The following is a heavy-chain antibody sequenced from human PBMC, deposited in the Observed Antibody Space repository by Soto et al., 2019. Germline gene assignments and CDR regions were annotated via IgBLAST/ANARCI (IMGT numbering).Heavy chain of an antibody. V-gene: IGHV4-39*01. CDR1: GGSISSSSYY. CDR3: ARHLFSSRWYLI. D-gene: IGHD6-19*01. Sequence: QLQLQESGPGLVKPSETLSLTCTVSGGSISSSSYYWGWIRQPPGKGLEWIGSIYYSGSTYYNPYFKSRVTLSVDTSKNQFSLKLSSVTAADTAVYYCARHLFSSRWYLIWGQGTMVTVSS. J-gene: IGHJ3*02. CDR2: IYYSGST.